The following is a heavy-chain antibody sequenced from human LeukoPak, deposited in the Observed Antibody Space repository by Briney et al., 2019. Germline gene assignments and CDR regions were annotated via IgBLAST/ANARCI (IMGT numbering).Heavy chain of an antibody. CDR3: ARACGGDCYGGFDY. J-gene: IGHJ4*02. CDR1: GYTFTSYG. D-gene: IGHD2-21*02. Sequence: ASVKVSCKASGYTFTSYGISWVRQAPGQGLEWMGWISAYNGNTNYAQKLQGRVTMTTDTSTSTAYMELRSLRSDDTAVYYCARACGGDCYGGFDYWGQGTLVTVSS. V-gene: IGHV1-18*01. CDR2: ISAYNGNT.